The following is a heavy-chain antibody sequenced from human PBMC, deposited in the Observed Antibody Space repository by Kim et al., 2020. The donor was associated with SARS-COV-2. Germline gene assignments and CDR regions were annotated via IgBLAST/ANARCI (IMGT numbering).Heavy chain of an antibody. CDR1: GFTFSSYD. Sequence: GGSRRLSCAASGFTFSSYDMHWVRQATGKGLEWVSAIGTAGDTDYPGSVKGRFTISRENAKNSLYLQMNSLRAGDTAVYYCARGTMVRGASSYYYYYGMDVWGQGTTVTVSS. CDR2: IGTAGDT. V-gene: IGHV3-13*04. D-gene: IGHD3-10*01. CDR3: ARGTMVRGASSYYYYYGMDV. J-gene: IGHJ6*02.